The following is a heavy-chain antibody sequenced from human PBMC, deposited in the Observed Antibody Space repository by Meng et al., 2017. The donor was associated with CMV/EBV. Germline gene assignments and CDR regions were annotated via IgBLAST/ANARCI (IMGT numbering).Heavy chain of an antibody. CDR3: ARVVDCSSTSCYKGLDY. Sequence: GGSLRLSCAAFGFTFSSYSMNWVRQAPGKGLEWVSSISSSSSYIYYADSVKGRFTISRDNAKNSLYLQMNSLRAEDTAVYYCARVVDCSSTSCYKGLDYWGQGTLVTVSS. V-gene: IGHV3-21*01. CDR1: GFTFSSYS. CDR2: ISSSSSYI. J-gene: IGHJ4*02. D-gene: IGHD2-2*02.